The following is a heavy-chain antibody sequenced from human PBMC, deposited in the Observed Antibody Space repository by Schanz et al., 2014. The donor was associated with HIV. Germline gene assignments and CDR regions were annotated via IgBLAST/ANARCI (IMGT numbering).Heavy chain of an antibody. Sequence: QVRLMQSGAEVKKPGASVKVSCKASGYTFTGYYMHWVRQAPGQGLEGMGWINPNSGGADSAQKFQGRVTMTRDTSISTAYLELSRLRSDDTAVYYCAREPNYSGFDSWGHGTLVTVSS. CDR2: INPNSGGA. CDR3: AREPNYSGFDS. D-gene: IGHD5-12*01. J-gene: IGHJ5*01. CDR1: GYTFTGYY. V-gene: IGHV1-2*02.